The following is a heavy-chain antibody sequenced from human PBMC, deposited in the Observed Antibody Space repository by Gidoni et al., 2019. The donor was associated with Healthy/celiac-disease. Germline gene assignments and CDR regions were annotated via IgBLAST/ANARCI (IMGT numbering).Heavy chain of an antibody. CDR2: IYTSGST. J-gene: IGHJ4*02. D-gene: IGHD2-15*01. Sequence: QVQLQESDPGLVKPSETLSLTCTVSGGSISSYYWSWIRQPAGKGLEWIGRIYTSGSTNYNPSLKSRVTMSVDTSKNQFSLKLSSVTAADTAVYYCARVMYCSGGSCYSDYWGQGTLVTVSS. CDR3: ARVMYCSGGSCYSDY. V-gene: IGHV4-4*07. CDR1: GGSISSYY.